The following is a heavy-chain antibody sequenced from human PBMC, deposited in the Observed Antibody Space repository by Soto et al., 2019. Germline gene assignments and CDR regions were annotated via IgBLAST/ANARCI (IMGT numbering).Heavy chain of an antibody. CDR3: ARDREQWLVLGHGMDV. D-gene: IGHD6-19*01. Sequence: GGSLRLSCAASGFTFSSYGMHWVRQAPGKGLEWVAVIWYDGSNKYYADSVKGRFTISRDNSKNTLYLQMNSLRAEDTAVYYCARDREQWLVLGHGMDVWGQGTTVTVSS. J-gene: IGHJ6*02. V-gene: IGHV3-33*01. CDR1: GFTFSSYG. CDR2: IWYDGSNK.